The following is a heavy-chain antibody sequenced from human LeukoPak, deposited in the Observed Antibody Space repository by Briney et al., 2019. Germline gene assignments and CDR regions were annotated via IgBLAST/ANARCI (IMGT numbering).Heavy chain of an antibody. V-gene: IGHV4-39*01. D-gene: IGHD3-10*01. CDR1: GGSISSSSYY. CDR3: ARYVQLWSNYYYYGMDV. J-gene: IGHJ6*02. CDR2: IYYSGST. Sequence: SETLSLTCTVSGGSISSSSYYWGWIRQPPGKGLEWIGSIYYSGSTYYNPSLKSRVTISVDTSKNQFSLKLSSVTAADTAVYYCARYVQLWSNYYYYGMDVWGQGTTVTVSS.